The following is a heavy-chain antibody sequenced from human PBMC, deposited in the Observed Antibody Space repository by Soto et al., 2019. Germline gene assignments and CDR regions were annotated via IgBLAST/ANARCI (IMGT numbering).Heavy chain of an antibody. V-gene: IGHV4-30-4*01. J-gene: IGHJ4*02. CDR3: ARGIRHSSSSWSSPFDY. D-gene: IGHD6-6*01. CDR2: IYYSGST. Sequence: QVQLQESGPGLVKPSQTLSLTCTVSGGSISSGDYYWSWIRQPPGKGLEWIGYIYYSGSTYYNPSLKRRVTITVDTSKNQFSLKLSSVTAADTAVYYCARGIRHSSSSWSSPFDYWGQGTLVTVSS. CDR1: GGSISSGDYY.